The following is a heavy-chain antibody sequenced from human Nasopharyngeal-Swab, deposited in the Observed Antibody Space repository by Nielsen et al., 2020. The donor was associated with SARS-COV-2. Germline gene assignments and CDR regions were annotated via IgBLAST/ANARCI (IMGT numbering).Heavy chain of an antibody. CDR3: AGGSGYRFDF. CDR2: IYNTGRT. J-gene: IGHJ4*02. V-gene: IGHV4-4*09. Sequence: SETLSLTCTVSGASISNHYWNCIRLLPGKGMEWIAFIYNTGRTFYNPSLQSRVTISSDTSKNQFSLKLTSVTAADMGVYFCAGGSGYRFDFWGQGALVTVSS. D-gene: IGHD3-22*01. CDR1: GASISNHY.